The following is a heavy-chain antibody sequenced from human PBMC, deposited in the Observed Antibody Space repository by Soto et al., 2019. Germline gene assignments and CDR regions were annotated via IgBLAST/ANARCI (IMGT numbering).Heavy chain of an antibody. CDR1: GFTFSSYS. CDR2: ISSSSSYI. V-gene: IGHV3-21*01. J-gene: IGHJ4*02. Sequence: EVQLVESGGGLVKPGGSLRLSCAASGFTFSSYSMNWVRQAPGKGLEWVSSISSSSSYIYYADSVKGRFTISRDNAKNSLCLQMNSLRAEDTAVYYCARVSDTAIDYWGQGTLVTVSS. D-gene: IGHD5-18*01. CDR3: ARVSDTAIDY.